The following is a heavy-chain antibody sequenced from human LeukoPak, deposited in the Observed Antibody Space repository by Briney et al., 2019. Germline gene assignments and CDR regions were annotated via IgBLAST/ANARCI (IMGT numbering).Heavy chain of an antibody. V-gene: IGHV1-8*01. CDR3: AINRYSGSYYGGDY. D-gene: IGHD1-26*01. Sequence: GASVKVSCKASGYTFTSYDINWVRQATGQGLEWMGWMNPNSGNTGYAQKFQGRVTMTRNTSISAAYMELSSLRSEDTAVYYCAINRYSGSYYGGDYWGQGTLVTVSS. J-gene: IGHJ4*02. CDR2: MNPNSGNT. CDR1: GYTFTSYD.